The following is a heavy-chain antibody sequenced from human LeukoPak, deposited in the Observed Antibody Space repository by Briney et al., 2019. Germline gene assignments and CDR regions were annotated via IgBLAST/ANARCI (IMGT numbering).Heavy chain of an antibody. Sequence: GGSLRLSCAASGFTFSSYAMSWVRQAPGKGLEWVSAISGSGGSTHYADSVKGRFTISRDNSKNTLYLQMNSLRAEDTAVYYCAKDGKDIVVVPAAKGDYFDYWGQGTLVTVSS. D-gene: IGHD2-2*01. V-gene: IGHV3-23*01. CDR2: ISGSGGST. J-gene: IGHJ4*02. CDR1: GFTFSSYA. CDR3: AKDGKDIVVVPAAKGDYFDY.